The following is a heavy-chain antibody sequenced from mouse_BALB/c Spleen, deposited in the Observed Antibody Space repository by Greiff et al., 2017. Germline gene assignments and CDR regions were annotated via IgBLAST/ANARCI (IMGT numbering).Heavy chain of an antibody. J-gene: IGHJ4*01. Sequence: VHVKQSGPELEKPGASVKISCKASGYSFTGYNMNWVKQSNGKSLEWIGNIDPYYGGTSYNQKFKGKATLTVDKSSSTAYMQLKSLTSEDSAVYYCARRGYYGYDGYYAMDYWGQGTSVTVSS. V-gene: IGHV1-39*01. CDR3: ARRGYYGYDGYYAMDY. D-gene: IGHD1-2*01. CDR1: GYSFTGYN. CDR2: IDPYYGGT.